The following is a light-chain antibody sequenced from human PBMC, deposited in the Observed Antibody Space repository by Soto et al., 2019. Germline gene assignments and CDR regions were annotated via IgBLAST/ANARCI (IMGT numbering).Light chain of an antibody. CDR3: QPYNNWPLT. CDR2: DAS. Sequence: EIVMTQSPGTLSVSPGARATLSCRASQSVSSNLAWYPQKPGQAPRLLIYDASNRATGIPARFSGSGSGTEFTLTINSLQSEDFAVYYCQPYNNWPLTFGGGTKVDIK. J-gene: IGKJ4*01. CDR1: QSVSSN. V-gene: IGKV3D-15*01.